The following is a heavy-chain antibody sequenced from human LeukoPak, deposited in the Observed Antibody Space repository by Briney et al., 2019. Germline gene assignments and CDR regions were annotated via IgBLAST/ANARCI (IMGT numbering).Heavy chain of an antibody. CDR3: VRDGGVSGYDLLDY. J-gene: IGHJ4*02. CDR2: INQDGSEE. D-gene: IGHD5-12*01. CDR1: GFAFNIYW. V-gene: IGHV3-7*01. Sequence: GGSLRLSCAASGFAFNIYWMTWVRQAPGKGLEWVAHINQDGSEEHYMDSVKARFTISRDNAKNSLSLQMNSLRAEDTAVYYCVRDGGVSGYDLLDYWGQGTLVTVSA.